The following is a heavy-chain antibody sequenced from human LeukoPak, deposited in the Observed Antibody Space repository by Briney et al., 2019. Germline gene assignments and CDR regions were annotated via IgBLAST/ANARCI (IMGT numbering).Heavy chain of an antibody. J-gene: IGHJ2*01. CDR3: ARDPLWFGEQSLFDL. CDR1: GFTFSSYW. V-gene: IGHV3-74*01. Sequence: GGSLGLSCAASGFTFSSYWMHWVRQAPGKGLVWVSRINSDGSSTSYADSVKGRFTISRDNAKNTLYLQMNSLRAEDTAVYYCARDPLWFGEQSLFDLWGRGTLVTVSS. CDR2: INSDGSST. D-gene: IGHD3-10*01.